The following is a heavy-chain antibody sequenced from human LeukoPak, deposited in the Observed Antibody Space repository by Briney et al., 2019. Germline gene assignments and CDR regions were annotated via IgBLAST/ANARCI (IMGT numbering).Heavy chain of an antibody. CDR1: GYTFTGYY. D-gene: IGHD4-23*01. CDR3: ARDNSSLLFDY. V-gene: IGHV1-18*04. CDR2: ISTYNGNT. J-gene: IGHJ4*02. Sequence: ASVKVSCKASGYTFTGYYMHWVRQAPGQGLEWMGWISTYNGNTNYAQKLQGRVTMTTDTSTSTAYMELRSLRSDDTAVYYCARDNSSLLFDYWGQGTLVTVSS.